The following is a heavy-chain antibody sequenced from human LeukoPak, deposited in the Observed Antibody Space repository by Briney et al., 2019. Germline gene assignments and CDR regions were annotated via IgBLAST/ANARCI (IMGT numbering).Heavy chain of an antibody. CDR2: MYPSGCT. J-gene: IGHJ2*01. D-gene: IGHD5-12*01. CDR3: ARDRGGYNWYFDL. V-gene: IGHV4-4*07. CDR1: GGSISSNY. Sequence: SETLSLTCTVSGGSISSNYWNWIRQPAGKGLEWIGRMYPSGCTNYNLSLNSRVTMSVDTSKNQFSLKLSSVTAADSAVYYCARDRGGYNWYFDLWGRGTLVTVSS.